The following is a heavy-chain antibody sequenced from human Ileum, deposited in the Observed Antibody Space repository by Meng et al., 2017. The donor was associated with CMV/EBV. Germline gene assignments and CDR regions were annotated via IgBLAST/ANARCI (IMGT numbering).Heavy chain of an antibody. CDR2: IKQDGSEK. J-gene: IGHJ4*02. CDR1: GFTFSSYW. D-gene: IGHD3-3*01. Sequence: GESLKISCAASGFTFSSYWMSWVRQAPGKGLEWVANIKQDGSEKYYVDSVKGRFTISRDNAKNSLYLQMNSLRAEDTAVYYCAREGTFYDFWSGYSTGVDYWGQGTLVTVSS. CDR3: AREGTFYDFWSGYSTGVDY. V-gene: IGHV3-7*01.